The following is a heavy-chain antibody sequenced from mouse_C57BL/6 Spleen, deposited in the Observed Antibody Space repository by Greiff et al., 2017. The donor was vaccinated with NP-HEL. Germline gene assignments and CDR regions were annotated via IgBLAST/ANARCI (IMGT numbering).Heavy chain of an antibody. V-gene: IGHV1-52*01. J-gene: IGHJ4*01. CDR1: GYTFTSYW. CDR2: IDPSDSET. CDR3: ARYYYGSSYDYAMDY. D-gene: IGHD1-1*01. Sequence: VQLQQPGAELVRPGSSVKLSCKASGYTFTSYWMHWVKQRPIQGLEWIGNIDPSDSETHYNQKFKDKATLTVDKSSSTAYMQLSSLTSEDSAVYYCARYYYGSSYDYAMDYWGQETSVTVSS.